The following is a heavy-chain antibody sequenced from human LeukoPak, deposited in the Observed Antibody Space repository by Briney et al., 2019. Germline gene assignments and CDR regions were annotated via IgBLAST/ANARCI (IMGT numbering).Heavy chain of an antibody. CDR2: ISWNSGSI. Sequence: GGSLRLSCAASGFTFDDYAMHWVRQAPGKGLEWVSGISWNSGSIGYADSVKGRFTISRDNSKNTLYLQMNSLRAEDTAVYYCAKPSYDFWSGYYTRGPNYYYGMDVWGQGTTVTVSS. V-gene: IGHV3-9*01. CDR1: GFTFDDYA. J-gene: IGHJ6*02. CDR3: AKPSYDFWSGYYTRGPNYYYGMDV. D-gene: IGHD3-3*01.